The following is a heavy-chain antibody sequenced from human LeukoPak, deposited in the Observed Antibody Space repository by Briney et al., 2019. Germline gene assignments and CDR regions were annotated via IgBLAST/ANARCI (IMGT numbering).Heavy chain of an antibody. CDR1: GGSFSGYY. CDR2: INHSGST. D-gene: IGHD3-3*01. V-gene: IGHV4-34*01. CDR3: ARGCRYYDFWSGYYNWFDP. J-gene: IGHJ5*02. Sequence: NTSETLSLTCAVYGGSFSGYYWSWIRQPAGKGLEWIGEINHSGSTNYNPSLKSRVTISVDTSKNQFSLKLSSVTAADTAVYYCARGCRYYDFWSGYYNWFDPWGQGTLVTVSS.